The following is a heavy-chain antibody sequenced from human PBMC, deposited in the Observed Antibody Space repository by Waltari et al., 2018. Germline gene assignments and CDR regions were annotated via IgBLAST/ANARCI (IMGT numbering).Heavy chain of an antibody. CDR3: ARVAVAGTDNWFDP. V-gene: IGHV1-8*01. CDR2: MNPNSGNT. Sequence: QVQLVQSGAEVKKPGASVKVSCKASGYTFTSYDINWVRQATGQGLEWMGWMNPNSGNTGYAQKFQGRVTMTRNTSIITAYMELSSLRSEDTAVYYCARVAVAGTDNWFDPWGQGTLVTVSS. CDR1: GYTFTSYD. J-gene: IGHJ5*02. D-gene: IGHD6-19*01.